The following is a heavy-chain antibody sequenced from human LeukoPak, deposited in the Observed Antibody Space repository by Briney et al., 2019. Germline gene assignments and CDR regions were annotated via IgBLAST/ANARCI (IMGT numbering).Heavy chain of an antibody. J-gene: IGHJ4*02. CDR2: ISAYNGNT. V-gene: IGHV1-18*01. CDR1: GYTFTSYG. CDR3: ARDLRGNANDY. D-gene: IGHD4-23*01. Sequence: ASVKVSCKASGYTFTSYGISWVRQAPGQGLEWMGWISAYNGNTNYAQKLQGRVTMTRDMSTSTVYMELSSLRSEDTAVYYCARDLRGNANDYWGQGTLVTVSS.